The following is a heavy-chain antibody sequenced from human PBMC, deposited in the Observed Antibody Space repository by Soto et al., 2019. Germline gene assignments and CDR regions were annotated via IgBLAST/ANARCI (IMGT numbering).Heavy chain of an antibody. CDR2: IWYDVSNK. CDR3: AREIAARPGFYYYYGMDV. V-gene: IGHV3-33*01. Sequence: PGGSLRLSCAASGFTFSSYGMHWVRQAPGKGLEWVAVIWYDVSNKYYADSVKGRFTISRDNSKNTLYLQMNSLRAEDTAVYYCAREIAARPGFYYYYGMDVWGQGTTVTVSS. J-gene: IGHJ6*02. D-gene: IGHD6-6*01. CDR1: GFTFSSYG.